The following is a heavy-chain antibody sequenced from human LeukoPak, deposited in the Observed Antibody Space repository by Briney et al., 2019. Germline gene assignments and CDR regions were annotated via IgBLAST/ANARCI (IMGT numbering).Heavy chain of an antibody. CDR3: ARGGAHGGFDI. Sequence: GGSLRLSCAASGFTFSAHWMFWVRQAPGKGLEWVASIKQDGSEKYYVDSVKGRFTFSRDNAKNPMYLQMNSLRAEDAAVYYCARGGAHGGFDIWGQGTLVTVSS. D-gene: IGHD4-23*01. CDR1: GFTFSAHW. V-gene: IGHV3-7*01. CDR2: IKQDGSEK. J-gene: IGHJ3*02.